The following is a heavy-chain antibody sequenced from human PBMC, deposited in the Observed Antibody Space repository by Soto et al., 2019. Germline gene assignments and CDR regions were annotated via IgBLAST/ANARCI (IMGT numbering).Heavy chain of an antibody. D-gene: IGHD3-10*01. CDR3: ARGGSGKHPY. CDR2: IYYSGST. J-gene: IGHJ4*02. V-gene: IGHV4-59*08. CDR1: GGSISSYY. Sequence: QVQLQESGPGLVKPSETLSLTCTVSGGSISSYYWSWIRQPPGKGLEWIGYIYYSGSTKYNPSLKSRVPISVDTSKNQFSLKLSSVTAADTAVYYCARGGSGKHPYWGQGTLVTVSS.